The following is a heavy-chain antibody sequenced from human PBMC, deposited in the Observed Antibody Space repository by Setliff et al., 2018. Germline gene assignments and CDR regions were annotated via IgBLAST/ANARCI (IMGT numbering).Heavy chain of an antibody. Sequence: TSETLSLTCTVSGGSISSGDYYWSWIRQPPGKGLEWIGYIYSSGSTYYNPSLKSRVSISVDTSKNQFSLKLSSVTAADTAVYYCARGYSYGYDSGYYFDYWGQGTLVTVSS. CDR3: ARGYSYGYDSGYYFDY. D-gene: IGHD5-18*01. CDR1: GGSISSGDYY. CDR2: IYSSGST. V-gene: IGHV4-30-4*08. J-gene: IGHJ4*02.